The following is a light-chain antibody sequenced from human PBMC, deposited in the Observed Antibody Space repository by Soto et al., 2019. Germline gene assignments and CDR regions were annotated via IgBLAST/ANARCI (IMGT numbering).Light chain of an antibody. CDR2: QTS. CDR1: QYINTR. Sequence: EIVLTQSPAPPSSFPGGRVTLYCPASQYINTRLAWYQHRPGQAPRLLIYQTSIRAAGIPARFSASGTGTDFTLSSSRLEPEDFAVYYCQKYGGSTITFGQGTRLEI. CDR3: QKYGGSTIT. J-gene: IGKJ5*01. V-gene: IGKV3-20*01.